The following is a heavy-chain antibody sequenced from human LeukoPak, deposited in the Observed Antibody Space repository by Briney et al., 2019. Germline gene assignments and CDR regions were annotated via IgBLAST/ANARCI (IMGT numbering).Heavy chain of an antibody. J-gene: IGHJ4*02. CDR2: ISNSGSTI. V-gene: IGHV3-48*03. CDR1: GFTFSSDE. CDR3: ATLGRDY. Sequence: GSLRLSCAASGFTFSSDEMHWVRQAPGKGLEWVSYISNSGSTIYYADSVMGRFTISRDNAKNSLYLQMNSLRAEDTGVYYCATLGRDYWGQGTLVTVSS.